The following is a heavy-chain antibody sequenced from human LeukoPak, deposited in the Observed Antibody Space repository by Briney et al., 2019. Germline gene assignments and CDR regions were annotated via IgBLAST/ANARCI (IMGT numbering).Heavy chain of an antibody. D-gene: IGHD2-8*01. J-gene: IGHJ6*03. CDR3: ARNLRPRYCTNGVCSPPNYYYYYYMDV. V-gene: IGHV3-7*01. CDR2: IKQDGSEK. CDR1: GFTFSSYW. Sequence: GGSLRLSCAASGFTFSSYWMSWVRQAPGKGLEWVANIKQDGSEKYYVDSVKGRFTISRDNAKNSLYLQMNSPRAEDTAVYYCARNLRPRYCTNGVCSPPNYYYYYYMDVWGKGTTVTVSS.